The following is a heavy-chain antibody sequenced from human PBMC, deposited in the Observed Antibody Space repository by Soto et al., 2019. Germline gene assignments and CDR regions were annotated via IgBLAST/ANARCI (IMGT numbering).Heavy chain of an antibody. CDR3: ARDSSGYYTFDF. CDR1: GDSISSSY. CDR2: IYYSGTT. V-gene: IGHV4-59*01. D-gene: IGHD3-22*01. J-gene: IGHJ4*02. Sequence: LSLTCTVSGDSISSSYWTWIRQPPGKGVEWIGDIYYSGTTNYNPSLKSRVTISVDTSKNQFSLKLRSGTAADTAVYYCARDSSGYYTFDFWGQGTLVTVSS.